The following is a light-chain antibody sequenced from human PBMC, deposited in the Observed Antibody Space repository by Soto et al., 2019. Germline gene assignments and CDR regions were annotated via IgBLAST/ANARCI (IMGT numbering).Light chain of an antibody. CDR2: GAS. J-gene: IGKJ4*01. CDR1: QSVSSSY. CDR3: QQYGSSPLT. Sequence: VVAHSPCTLSLTPGGRATLSCRASQSVSSSYLAWYQQKPGQAPRLLIYGASSRATGIPDRFSGSGSGTDFTLTISRLEPEDFAVYYCQQYGSSPLTFGGGTKVDIK. V-gene: IGKV3-20*01.